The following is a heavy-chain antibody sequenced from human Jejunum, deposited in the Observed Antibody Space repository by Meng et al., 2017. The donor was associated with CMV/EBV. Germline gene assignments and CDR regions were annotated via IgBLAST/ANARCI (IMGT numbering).Heavy chain of an antibody. J-gene: IGHJ4*02. CDR1: GFTFTSHS. V-gene: IGHV3-66*01. D-gene: IGHD3-22*01. CDR2: IDSGTGT. Sequence: ASGFTFTSHSMAWVRQAPGKGLEWVSGIDSGTGTYYTDSVMGRFSISRDNSKNTVYLQMNSLRAEDTAVYYCARDNDGSSHYSQFDYWGQGTLVTVSS. CDR3: ARDNDGSSHYSQFDY.